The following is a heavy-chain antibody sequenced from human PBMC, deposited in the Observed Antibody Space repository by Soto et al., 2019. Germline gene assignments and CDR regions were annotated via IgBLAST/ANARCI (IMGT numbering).Heavy chain of an antibody. D-gene: IGHD6-13*01. Sequence: XSVKVACNASGYPFSSYAMHWVRQAPGQRLEWMGWINAGNGNTKYSQKFQGRVTITRDTSASTAYMELSSLRSEDTAVYYCARHGGRYSSSDFDYWGQGTLVTVSS. J-gene: IGHJ4*02. CDR1: GYPFSSYA. CDR3: ARHGGRYSSSDFDY. CDR2: INAGNGNT. V-gene: IGHV1-3*01.